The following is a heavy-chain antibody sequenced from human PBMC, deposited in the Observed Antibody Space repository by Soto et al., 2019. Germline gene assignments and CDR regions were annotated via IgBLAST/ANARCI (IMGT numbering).Heavy chain of an antibody. J-gene: IGHJ4*02. CDR3: AAERAEARGYSYGRTLDD. CDR2: INNDGTTT. Sequence: EVHLVESGGGLVQPGGSLRLSCVASGFTFSRHWLHWVRQAPGKGPVWVSRINNDGTTTSYADSVKGRFSISRDNAENTLFLQMNNLRDEDTAVYYCAAERAEARGYSYGRTLDDWGQGSLVAVSS. V-gene: IGHV3-74*01. D-gene: IGHD5-18*01. CDR1: GFTFSRHW.